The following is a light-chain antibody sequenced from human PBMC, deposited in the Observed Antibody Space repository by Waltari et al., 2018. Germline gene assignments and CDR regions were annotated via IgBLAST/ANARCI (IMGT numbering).Light chain of an antibody. CDR2: EVS. Sequence: QSALTQPPSASGSPGQSVTISCTVTSSDVGGYHYVSWYQHHPAKAPKFMIYEVSKRPSGVPDRFSGSKSGNTASLTVSGLQAEDEADYYCSSYAGSNTWVFGGGTKLTVL. V-gene: IGLV2-8*01. CDR3: SSYAGSNTWV. J-gene: IGLJ3*02. CDR1: SSDVGGYHY.